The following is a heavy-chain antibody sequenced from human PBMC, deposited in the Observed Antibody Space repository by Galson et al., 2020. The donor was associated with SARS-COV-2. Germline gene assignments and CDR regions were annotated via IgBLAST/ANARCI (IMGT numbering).Heavy chain of an antibody. CDR2: ISAGSSYL. CDR3: ARVGGMATTPANYYYYGLDV. D-gene: IGHD2-15*01. J-gene: IGHJ6*02. CDR1: GFPFSSHS. Sequence: GGSLRLSCAASGFPFSSHSMTWVRQAPGKGLEWVSSISAGSSYLYYADSVKGRFTISRDNAKNSLYLQMNSLRAEDTAVYYCARVGGMATTPANYYYYGLDVWGQGTTVTVSS. V-gene: IGHV3-21*01.